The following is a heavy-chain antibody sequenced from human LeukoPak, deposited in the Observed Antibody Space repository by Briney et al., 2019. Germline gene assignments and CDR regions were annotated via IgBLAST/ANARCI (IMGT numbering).Heavy chain of an antibody. D-gene: IGHD6-6*01. CDR3: ARLISTSSSRFSDY. V-gene: IGHV3-23*01. Sequence: GGSLRLACAASGFTFSSYAMSWVRQAPGKGLEWVSAISISGENTYYADSVKGRFTISRDTSRNTLYLQMHSLRAEDTAVYYCARLISTSSSRFSDYWGQGTRVTVSS. CDR1: GFTFSSYA. J-gene: IGHJ4*02. CDR2: ISISGENT.